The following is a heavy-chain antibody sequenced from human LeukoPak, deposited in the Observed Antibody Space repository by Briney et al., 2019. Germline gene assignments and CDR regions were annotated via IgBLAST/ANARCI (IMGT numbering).Heavy chain of an antibody. CDR1: GGAVSRGIYY. D-gene: IGHD4-17*01. V-gene: IGHV4-61*01. Sequence: SETLSLTCTVSGGAVSRGIYYWSWIRQPPGQGLEWIGYIHYSGSTKYNPSLKSRVTMSVDTSKNQFSLKVTSVTAADTAIYYCTRTNYGDYNWFDPWGQGTLVTVSS. CDR2: IHYSGST. J-gene: IGHJ5*02. CDR3: TRTNYGDYNWFDP.